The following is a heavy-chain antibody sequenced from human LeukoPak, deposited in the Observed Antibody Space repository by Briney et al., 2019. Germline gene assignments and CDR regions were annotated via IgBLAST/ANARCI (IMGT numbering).Heavy chain of an antibody. CDR3: ARDFWGWEVLPFDY. CDR2: IKQDGSEK. J-gene: IGHJ4*02. CDR1: GFTFSSYW. Sequence: GGSLTLSCAASGFTFSSYWMSWVRHAPGEGLEWVANIKQDGSEKYYLYSVKGRFTISRDNAKNSMYLQMNSLRAEETVVYYCARDFWGWEVLPFDYWGQGTLVTVSS. D-gene: IGHD3-10*01. V-gene: IGHV3-7*01.